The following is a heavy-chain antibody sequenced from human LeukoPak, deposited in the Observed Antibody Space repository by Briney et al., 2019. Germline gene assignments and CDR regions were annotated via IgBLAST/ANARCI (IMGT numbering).Heavy chain of an antibody. J-gene: IGHJ4*02. CDR2: ILYDGSNK. V-gene: IGHV3-33*05. CDR1: GFTFSSYD. D-gene: IGHD3-3*01. CDR3: ARESSGGFDN. Sequence: GGSLRLSCAASGFTFSSYDIHRVRQAPGKGLEWVTIILYDGSNKYYADSVKGRFTISRDNSKNTVYLQMNSLTAEDTAVYYCARESSGGFDNWAQGTLVTVSS.